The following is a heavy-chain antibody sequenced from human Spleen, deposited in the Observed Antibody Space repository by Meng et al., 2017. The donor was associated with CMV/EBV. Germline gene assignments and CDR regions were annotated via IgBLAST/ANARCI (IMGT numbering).Heavy chain of an antibody. J-gene: IGHJ6*02. CDR3: AKDLSGNYYSNLGMDV. V-gene: IGHV3-23*01. CDR1: GSTFSSHA. CDR2: ISNSVGGGST. D-gene: IGHD1-26*01. Sequence: GGSLRLPCAASGSTFSSHAMTWVRQAPGKGLEWVSLISNSVGGGSTYYADSVKGRFTISRDNSKNMVYLQMYSLRVEDTAVYFCAKDLSGNYYSNLGMDVWGQGTTVTVSS.